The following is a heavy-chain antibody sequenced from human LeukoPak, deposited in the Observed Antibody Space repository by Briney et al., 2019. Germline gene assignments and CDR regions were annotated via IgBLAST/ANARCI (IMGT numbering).Heavy chain of an antibody. CDR1: GFTFSSYA. D-gene: IGHD2-2*01. J-gene: IGHJ1*01. V-gene: IGHV3-23*01. CDR2: ISGSGGST. CDR3: AKDEDIVVVPAAEYFQH. Sequence: GRSLRLSCAASGFTFSSYAMSWVRQAPGKGLEWVSAISGSGGSTYYADSVKGRFTISRDNSKNTLYLQMNSLRAEDTAVYYCAKDEDIVVVPAAEYFQHWGQGTLVTVSS.